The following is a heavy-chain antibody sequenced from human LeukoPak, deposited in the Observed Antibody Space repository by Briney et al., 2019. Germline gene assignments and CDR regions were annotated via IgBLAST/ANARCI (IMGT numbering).Heavy chain of an antibody. J-gene: IGHJ4*02. Sequence: GASVKVSCKASGYTFTSYDINWMRQATGQGLEWMGWMNPNSGNTGYAQKFQGRVTMTRNTSISTAYMELSSLRSEDTAVYYCARGLLWFGESYFDYWGQGTLVTVSS. CDR3: ARGLLWFGESYFDY. V-gene: IGHV1-8*01. CDR1: GYTFTSYD. CDR2: MNPNSGNT. D-gene: IGHD3-10*01.